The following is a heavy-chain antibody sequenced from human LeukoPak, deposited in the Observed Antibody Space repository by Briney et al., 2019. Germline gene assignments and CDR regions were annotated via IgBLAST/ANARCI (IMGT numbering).Heavy chain of an antibody. CDR3: ARDTIAARLAFDI. Sequence: ASVKVSCKASGYTFTSYDINWVRQATGQGLEWMGWMNPNSGNTGYAQKFQGRVTMTRNTSISTAYMELSSLRSEDTAVYYCARDTIAARLAFDIWGQGTMVTVSS. V-gene: IGHV1-8*01. J-gene: IGHJ3*02. CDR1: GYTFTSYD. CDR2: MNPNSGNT. D-gene: IGHD6-6*01.